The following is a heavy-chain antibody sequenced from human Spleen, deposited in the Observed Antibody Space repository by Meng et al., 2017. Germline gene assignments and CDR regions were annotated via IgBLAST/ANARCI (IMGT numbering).Heavy chain of an antibody. Sequence: QVQLQAWGAGLLKPSETLSLTCAVYVGPFSGYFWSWIRQPPGKGLEWIGHIYYSGSTYYNPSLKSRVTISVDTSKNQFSLKLSSVTAADTAVYYCVREGRYSRLNWFDPWGQGTLVTVSS. V-gene: IGHV4-34*02. D-gene: IGHD6-13*01. CDR3: VREGRYSRLNWFDP. J-gene: IGHJ5*02. CDR2: IYYSGST. CDR1: VGPFSGYF.